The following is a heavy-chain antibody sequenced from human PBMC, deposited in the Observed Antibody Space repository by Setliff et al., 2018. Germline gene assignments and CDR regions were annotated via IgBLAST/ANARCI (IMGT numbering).Heavy chain of an antibody. J-gene: IGHJ4*02. CDR1: GFTFSNYA. Sequence: GGSLRLSCAASGFTFSNYAMSWVRQAPGKGPEWVSSISASGNSKYYADSVKGRFTISRDNSKNTLYLQMNSLRADDTALYYCAKDRKNNYDTSGYPWDWGQGTLVTVSS. CDR2: ISASGNSK. V-gene: IGHV3-23*01. CDR3: AKDRKNNYDTSGYPWD. D-gene: IGHD3-22*01.